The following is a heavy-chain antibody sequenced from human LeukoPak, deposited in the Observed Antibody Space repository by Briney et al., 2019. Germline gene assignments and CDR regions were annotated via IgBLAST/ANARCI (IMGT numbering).Heavy chain of an antibody. V-gene: IGHV3-23*01. CDR3: AKDHAAPLYDYVWGSYRQGLFDY. D-gene: IGHD3-16*02. J-gene: IGHJ4*02. CDR2: ISGSGGST. CDR1: GFTFGSYA. Sequence: SGGSLRLSCAASGFTFGSYAMSWVRQAPGKGLEWVSAISGSGGSTYYADSVKGRFTISRDNSKNTLYLQMNSLRAEDTAVYYCAKDHAAPLYDYVWGSYRQGLFDYWGQGTLVTVSS.